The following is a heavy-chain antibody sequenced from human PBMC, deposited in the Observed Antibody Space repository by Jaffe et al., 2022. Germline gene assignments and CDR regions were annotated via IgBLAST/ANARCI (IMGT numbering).Heavy chain of an antibody. CDR3: AKDIGIRSVQYVYYMDG. D-gene: IGHD3-16*01. V-gene: IGHV3-9*01. Sequence: EVQLVESGGGLVQPGGSLRLSCAASGFTFDDYAMHWVRQAPGKGLEWVSSIGWNSGSRGYADSVRGRFTISRDNAKNSLYLQMNSLRPDDTALYYCAKDIGIRSVQYVYYMDGWGKGTTVAVSS. J-gene: IGHJ6*03. CDR1: GFTFDDYA. CDR2: IGWNSGSR.